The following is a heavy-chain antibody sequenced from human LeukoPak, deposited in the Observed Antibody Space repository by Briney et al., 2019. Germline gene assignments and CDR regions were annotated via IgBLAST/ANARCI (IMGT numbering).Heavy chain of an antibody. J-gene: IGHJ4*02. CDR3: ARDGDSGGYSSGWYDY. V-gene: IGHV1-18*01. CDR1: GYTFTSYG. CDR2: ISAYNGNT. Sequence: ASVKVSCKASGYTFTSYGISWVRQAPGQGLEWMGWISAYNGNTNYAQKLQGRVTMTTDTSTSTAYMELRSLRSDDTAVYYCARDGDSGGYSSGWYDYWGQGTLDTVSS. D-gene: IGHD6-19*01.